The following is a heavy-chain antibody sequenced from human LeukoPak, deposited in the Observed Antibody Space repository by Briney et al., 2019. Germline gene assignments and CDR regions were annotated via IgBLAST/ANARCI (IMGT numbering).Heavy chain of an antibody. Sequence: GGSLRLSCAASGFTFSSYAMSWVRQAPGKGLEWVSAISGSGGSTYYADSVKGRFTISRDNAKNSLYLQMNSLRAEDTAVYYCARFIRGVTQSSYDSWGQGTLVTVSS. CDR3: ARFIRGVTQSSYDS. CDR1: GFTFSSYA. V-gene: IGHV3-23*01. CDR2: ISGSGGST. D-gene: IGHD3-10*01. J-gene: IGHJ4*02.